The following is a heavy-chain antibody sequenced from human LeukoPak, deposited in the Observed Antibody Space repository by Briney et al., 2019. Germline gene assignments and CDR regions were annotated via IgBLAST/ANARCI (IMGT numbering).Heavy chain of an antibody. J-gene: IGHJ6*02. D-gene: IGHD6-13*01. CDR2: ISGSGSTV. CDR1: GFTFSSYE. V-gene: IGHV3-48*03. CDR3: ARGGCAATGCAMDV. Sequence: QPGGSLRLSCAASGFTFSSYEMNWVRQAPGKGLEWVSYISGSGSTVYYADSEKGRFTISRDNARNSLYLQMNSLRADDTTTYYCARGGCAATGCAMDVWGQGTTVTVSS.